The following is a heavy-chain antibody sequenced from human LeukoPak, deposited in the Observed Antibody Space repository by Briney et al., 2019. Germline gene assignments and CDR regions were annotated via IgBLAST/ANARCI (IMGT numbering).Heavy chain of an antibody. CDR3: ARGGYSYGYYGMDV. V-gene: IGHV6-1*01. Sequence: SQTLSLTCAISGDSVSSNSAAWNWIRQSPSRGLEWLGRTYYRSKWYNDYAVSVKSRITINPDTSKNQFSLKLSSVTAADTAVYYCARGGYSYGYYGMDVWGQGTTVTVSS. J-gene: IGHJ6*02. D-gene: IGHD5-18*01. CDR2: TYYRSKWYN. CDR1: GDSVSSNSAA.